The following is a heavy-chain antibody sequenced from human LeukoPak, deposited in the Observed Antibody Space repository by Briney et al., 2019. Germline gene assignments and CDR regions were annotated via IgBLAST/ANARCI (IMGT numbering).Heavy chain of an antibody. J-gene: IGHJ4*02. CDR2: IYPGDSDT. CDR3: ARSEDYYDSSGYHYFDY. D-gene: IGHD3-22*01. CDR1: GYSFTSYW. V-gene: IGHV5-51*01. Sequence: GESLKISCKGSGYSFTSYWIGWVRQLPGKGLEWMGIIYPGDSDTRYSPSFQGHVTISADKSISTAYLQWSSLKSSDPAMYYCARSEDYYDSSGYHYFDYWGQGTLVTVSS.